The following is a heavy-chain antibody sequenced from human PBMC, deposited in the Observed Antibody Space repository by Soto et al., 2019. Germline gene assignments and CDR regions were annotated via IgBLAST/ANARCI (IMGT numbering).Heavy chain of an antibody. J-gene: IGHJ5*02. D-gene: IGHD3-9*01. CDR1: GGSISSGGYY. V-gene: IGHV4-30-4*08. CDR3: ARGTRYYDILTGPGWFDP. CDR2: IYYSGST. Sequence: PSETLSLTCTVSGGSISSGGYYWSWIRQHPGKGLEWIGYIYYSGSTYYNPSLKSRVTISVDTSKNQFSLKLSSVTAADTAVYYCARGTRYYDILTGPGWFDPWGQGTLVTVSS.